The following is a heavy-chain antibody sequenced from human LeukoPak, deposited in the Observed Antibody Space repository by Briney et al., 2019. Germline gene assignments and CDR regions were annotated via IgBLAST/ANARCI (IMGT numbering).Heavy chain of an antibody. CDR3: ARFGSGRPYYYGMDV. CDR1: GGSFSGYY. V-gene: IGHV4-34*01. D-gene: IGHD3-10*01. CDR2: INHSGST. Sequence: PSETLSLTCAVYGGSFSGYYWSWIRQPPGKGLEWIGEINHSGSTNYNPSLKSRVTISVDTSKNQFSLKLSSVTAADTAVYYRARFGSGRPYYYGMDVWGQGTTVTVSS. J-gene: IGHJ6*02.